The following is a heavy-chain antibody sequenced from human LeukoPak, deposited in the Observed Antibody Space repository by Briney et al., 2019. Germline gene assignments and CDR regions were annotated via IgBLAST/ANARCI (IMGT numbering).Heavy chain of an antibody. CDR3: ASRYCTGVNCFAASYMCMDV. V-gene: IGHV3-7*01. CDR2: IKQDGSEK. Sequence: QPGRSLRLSCAASGLSVSGYWLTWVRQAPGKGLEWVANIKQDGSEKNYVDSVKGRFTFSRDNADNSLYLEMTNLRVEDTAVYFCASRYCTGVNCFAASYMCMDVWGKGTTVTVSS. CDR1: GLSVSGYW. D-gene: IGHD2-8*02. J-gene: IGHJ6*03.